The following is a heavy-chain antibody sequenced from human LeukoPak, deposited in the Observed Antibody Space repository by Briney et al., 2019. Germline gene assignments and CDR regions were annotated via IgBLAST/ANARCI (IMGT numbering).Heavy chain of an antibody. CDR2: IYYSGNT. Sequence: SETLSLTCTVSGGSISPYYWSWVRQPPGKGLEWLGSIYYSGNTYYNPSLKSRRAISVDTSKNQFSLKLSSVTAADTAVYYCARSTGSTMFIDYWGQGTLVTVSS. V-gene: IGHV4-59*01. D-gene: IGHD3-10*02. CDR1: GGSISPYY. J-gene: IGHJ4*02. CDR3: ARSTGSTMFIDY.